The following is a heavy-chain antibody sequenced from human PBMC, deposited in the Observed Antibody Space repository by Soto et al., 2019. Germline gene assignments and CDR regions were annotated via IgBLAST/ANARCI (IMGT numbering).Heavy chain of an antibody. CDR1: GFTFGDYY. D-gene: IGHD4-17*01. CDR3: ARDHQPYYGDYVSDY. CDR2: ISSSGSST. J-gene: IGHJ4*02. Sequence: GGSLRLSCAASGFTFGDYYMSWIRQGPGKGLEWVSYISSSGSSTYYVDSVRGRFTISRDNAKNSLYLQMNSLRGEDTAVYYCARDHQPYYGDYVSDYWGQGTLVTVSS. V-gene: IGHV3-11*04.